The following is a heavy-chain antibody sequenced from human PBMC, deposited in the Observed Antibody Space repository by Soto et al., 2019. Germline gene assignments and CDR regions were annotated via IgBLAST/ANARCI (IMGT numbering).Heavy chain of an antibody. D-gene: IGHD2-2*01. V-gene: IGHV3-23*01. CDR1: GFTFSSYA. CDR2: ISGSGGST. Sequence: PGGSLRLSCAASGFTFSSYAMSWVRQAPGKGLEWVSAISGSGGSTYYADSVKGRFTISRDNSKNTLYLQMNSLRAEDTAVYYCAKPPPGYCSSTSCYVTYYYYYYMDVWGKGTTVTVSS. CDR3: AKPPPGYCSSTSCYVTYYYYYYMDV. J-gene: IGHJ6*03.